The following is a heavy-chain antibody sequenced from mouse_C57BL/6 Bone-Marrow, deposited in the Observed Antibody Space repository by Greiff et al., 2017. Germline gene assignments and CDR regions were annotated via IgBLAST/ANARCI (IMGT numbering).Heavy chain of an antibody. CDR3: ARRRIYDS. CDR1: GYTFTDYY. CDR2: INPYNGGT. D-gene: IGHD2-3*01. V-gene: IGHV1-19*01. J-gene: IGHJ2*01. Sequence: FQLQQSGPVLVKPGASVKMSCKASGYTFTDYYMNWVKQSHGKSLEWIGVINPYNGGTSYNQKFKGKATLTVDKSSSTAYMELNSLTSEDSAVYYCARRRIYDSWGQGTTLTVSS.